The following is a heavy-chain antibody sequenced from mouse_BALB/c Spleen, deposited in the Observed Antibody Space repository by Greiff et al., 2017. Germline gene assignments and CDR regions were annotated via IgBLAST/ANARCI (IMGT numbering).Heavy chain of an antibody. CDR1: GYTFTSYD. D-gene: IGHD3-2*01. CDR2: IYPGDGST. V-gene: IGHV1S56*01. CDR3: ARGGRQLGLWFAY. J-gene: IGHJ3*01. Sequence: VKLMESGPELVKPGALVKISCKASGYTFTSYDINWVKQRPGQGLEWIGWIYPGDGSTKYNEKFKGKATLTADKSSSTAYMQLSSLTSENSAVYFCARGGRQLGLWFAYWGQGTLVTVSA.